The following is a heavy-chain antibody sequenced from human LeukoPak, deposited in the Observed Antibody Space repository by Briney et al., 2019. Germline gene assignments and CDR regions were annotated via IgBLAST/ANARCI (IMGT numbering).Heavy chain of an antibody. CDR3: AKDHTTLGRGVIHAFDI. D-gene: IGHD3-10*01. CDR2: ISGSGDTT. CDR1: GITFNNYA. J-gene: IGHJ3*02. Sequence: GGSLRLSCEASGITFNNYAMSSVRQAPGKGLEWVSSISGSGDTTNYADSVKGRFTISRDNSKNVLYMQMNSLRADDTAVYYCAKDHTTLGRGVIHAFDIWGQGTMVTVSS. V-gene: IGHV3-23*01.